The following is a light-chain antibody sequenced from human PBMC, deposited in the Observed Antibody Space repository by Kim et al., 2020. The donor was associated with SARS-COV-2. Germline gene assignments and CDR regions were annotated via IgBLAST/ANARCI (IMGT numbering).Light chain of an antibody. CDR2: DAS. V-gene: IGKV1-33*01. J-gene: IGKJ2*01. Sequence: DIQMTQSPSSLSASVGDRVTITCQASQDISNYLNWYQQKPGKAPKLLIYDASNLETGVPSRFSGSGSGTDFTFTISSLQPEDIATYYCQQYDNLPYTCGRGPKLEIK. CDR1: QDISNY. CDR3: QQYDNLPYT.